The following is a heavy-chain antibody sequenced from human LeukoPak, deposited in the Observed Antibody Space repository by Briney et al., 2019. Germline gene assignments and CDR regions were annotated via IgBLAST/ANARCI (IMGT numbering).Heavy chain of an antibody. CDR1: GFTFSFYS. V-gene: IGHV3-21*01. CDR2: ISSSPRYM. Sequence: GGSLRLSCAASGFTFSFYSMSWVRQAPGKGLEWVSSISSSPRYMYYADSVKGRFTISRDNAKNTVSLQMNSLRVGDTGVYYCARAPSEIGGYYPEYFRHWGQGTLVTVSS. CDR3: ARAPSEIGGYYPEYFRH. J-gene: IGHJ1*01. D-gene: IGHD3-22*01.